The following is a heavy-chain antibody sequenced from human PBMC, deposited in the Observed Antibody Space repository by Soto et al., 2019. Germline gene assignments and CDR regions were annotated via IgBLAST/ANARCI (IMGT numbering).Heavy chain of an antibody. Sequence: QVQLVQSVDEVKKPGASVKVSCKASGYIFVNYGIAWVRQAPGQGLEWMGWISPYTGNTHSATKVQGRLTMTTDTSTSTAYMDLGSLTSDDTAVYYCVMVDNYVTPTPQDVWGHGTTVTVSS. J-gene: IGHJ6*02. V-gene: IGHV1-18*01. CDR2: ISPYTGNT. CDR3: VMVDNYVTPTPQDV. D-gene: IGHD3-16*01. CDR1: GYIFVNYG.